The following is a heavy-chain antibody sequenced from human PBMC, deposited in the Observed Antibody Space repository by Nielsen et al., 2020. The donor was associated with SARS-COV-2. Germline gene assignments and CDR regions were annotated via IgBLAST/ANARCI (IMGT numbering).Heavy chain of an antibody. V-gene: IGHV4-34*01. CDR3: ASFWSGYYGRRVNDAFDI. J-gene: IGHJ3*02. Sequence: WIRQPPGKGLEWIGEINHSGSTNYNPSLKSRVTISVDTSKNQFSLTLSSVPAADTAVYYCASFWSGYYGRRVNDAFDIWGQGTMVTVSS. D-gene: IGHD3-3*01. CDR2: INHSGST.